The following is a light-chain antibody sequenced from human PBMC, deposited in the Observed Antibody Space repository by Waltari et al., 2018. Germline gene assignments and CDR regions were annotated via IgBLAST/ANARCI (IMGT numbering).Light chain of an antibody. CDR2: DNN. J-gene: IGLJ2*01. CDR3: QSYDSSLSAHVV. Sequence: QSVLTQPPSVSGAPGQRVTISCTGSRSNIGAGYAVHWYQQLPGTAPKLLIFDNNKRPSGVPDRFSGSKSGTSASLAITGLQAEDEADYYCQSYDSSLSAHVVFGGGTKLTVL. CDR1: RSNIGAGYA. V-gene: IGLV1-40*01.